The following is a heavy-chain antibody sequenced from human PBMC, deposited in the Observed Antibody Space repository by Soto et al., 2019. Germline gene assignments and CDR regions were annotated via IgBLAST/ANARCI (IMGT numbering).Heavy chain of an antibody. Sequence: GGSLRLSCAASGFTFSTYAMSWVRQVPGKGLEWVSAISESGGTSYYADSVKGRFTISRDNSKNTLYLQMNNLRAEDTAVYSCAKDRVAYCGGDCYPRFLEYWGQGTLVTVSS. V-gene: IGHV3-23*01. J-gene: IGHJ4*02. CDR3: AKDRVAYCGGDCYPRFLEY. D-gene: IGHD2-21*02. CDR2: ISESGGTS. CDR1: GFTFSTYA.